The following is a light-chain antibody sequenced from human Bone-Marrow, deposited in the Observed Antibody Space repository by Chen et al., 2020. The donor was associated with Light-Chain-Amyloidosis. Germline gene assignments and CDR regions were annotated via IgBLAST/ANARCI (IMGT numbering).Light chain of an antibody. CDR3: QSADSSGTYEVI. J-gene: IGLJ2*01. V-gene: IGLV3-25*03. CDR1: DLPTKY. CDR2: IDT. Sequence: SYELTQPPSLSGSPGQTARITCSGDDLPTKYAYWYQQKPGQAPVLVIHIDTERPSGISERFSGSSSGTTATLTISGVQAEDEADYHCQSADSSGTYEVIFGGGTKLTVL.